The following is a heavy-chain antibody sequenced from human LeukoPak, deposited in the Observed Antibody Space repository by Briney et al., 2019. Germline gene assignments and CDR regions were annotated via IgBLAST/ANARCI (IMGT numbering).Heavy chain of an antibody. J-gene: IGHJ4*02. V-gene: IGHV4-61*02. Sequence: SESLSLTCTVSGGSISSGSYYWSWIRQPAGKGLEWIGRIYTSGSTNYNPSLKSRVTISVDTSKNQFSLKLSSVTAADTAVYYCARELDTAMVTYYFDYWGQGTLVTVSS. CDR1: GGSISSGSYY. CDR2: IYTSGST. CDR3: ARELDTAMVTYYFDY. D-gene: IGHD5-18*01.